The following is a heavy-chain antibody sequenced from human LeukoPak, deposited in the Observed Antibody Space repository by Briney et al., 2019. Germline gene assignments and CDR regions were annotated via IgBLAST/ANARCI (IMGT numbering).Heavy chain of an antibody. V-gene: IGHV4-59*08. D-gene: IGHD3-10*01. CDR1: GGSISSYY. Sequence: SETLSLTCTVSGGSISSYYWSWIRQPPGKGLEWIGYIYYSGSTNYNPSLKSRVTISVDTSKNQFSLKLSSVTAADTAVYYCASLWFGEWDAFDIWGQGTMVTVSS. J-gene: IGHJ3*02. CDR2: IYYSGST. CDR3: ASLWFGEWDAFDI.